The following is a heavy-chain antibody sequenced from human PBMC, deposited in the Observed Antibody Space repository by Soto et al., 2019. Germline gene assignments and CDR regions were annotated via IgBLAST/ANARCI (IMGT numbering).Heavy chain of an antibody. V-gene: IGHV3-9*01. J-gene: IGHJ4*02. Sequence: GGSLRLSCTASSFSLDEYARHWVRQAPGKGLEWVSGISWDSAVIDYAVSVKGRFTIGRDNARNSLYLHMNNLRPEDTALYFCAKDRGSSSWDPIFDFWGRGTLVTVSS. D-gene: IGHD6-13*01. CDR2: ISWDSAVI. CDR3: AKDRGSSSWDPIFDF. CDR1: SFSLDEYA.